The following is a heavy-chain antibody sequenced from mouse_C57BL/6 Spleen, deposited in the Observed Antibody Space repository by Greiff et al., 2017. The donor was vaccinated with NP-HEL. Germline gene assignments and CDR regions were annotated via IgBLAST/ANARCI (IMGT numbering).Heavy chain of an antibody. CDR3: ARDSNYVYYAMDY. D-gene: IGHD2-5*01. V-gene: IGHV5-17*01. CDR2: ISSGSSTI. CDR1: GFTFSDYG. J-gene: IGHJ4*01. Sequence: EVKLMESGGGLVKPGGSLKLSCAASGFTFSDYGMHWVRQAPEKGLEWVAYISSGSSTIYYADTVKGRFTISRDNAKNTLFLQMTSLRSEDTAMYYCARDSNYVYYAMDYWGQGTSVTVSS.